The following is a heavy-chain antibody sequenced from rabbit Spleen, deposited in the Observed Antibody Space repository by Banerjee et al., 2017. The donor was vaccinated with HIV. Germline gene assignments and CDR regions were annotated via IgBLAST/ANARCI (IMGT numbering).Heavy chain of an antibody. D-gene: IGHD1-1*01. V-gene: IGHV1S40*01. CDR2: INTYTGKP. J-gene: IGHJ4*01. CDR3: ARDPSSDYYAGFNL. Sequence: QSLEESGGGLFQPGGSLTLACKASGFSFSDRDVMCWVRQAPGKGLQWIACINTYTGKPVYATWPKGRFTISKTSTTVTLQMTTLTAADTATYFCARDPSSDYYAGFNLWGQGTLVTVS. CDR1: GFSFSDRDV.